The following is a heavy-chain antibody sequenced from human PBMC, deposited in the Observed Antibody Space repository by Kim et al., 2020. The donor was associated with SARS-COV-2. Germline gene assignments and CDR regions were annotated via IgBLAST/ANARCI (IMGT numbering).Heavy chain of an antibody. V-gene: IGHV4-59*11. CDR3: ARDRIGHCSSTSCSLHFDS. CDR1: GGSISSHS. D-gene: IGHD2-2*01. J-gene: IGHJ4*02. Sequence: SETLSLTCTVSGGSISSHSWSWIRQPPGKGLECIGYTYYSGSTNYNPSLQIRVTISVDTSKNQFSLKLRSVTAADAAVYYCARDRIGHCSSTSCSLHFDSWGQGPLVTVSS. CDR2: TYYSGST.